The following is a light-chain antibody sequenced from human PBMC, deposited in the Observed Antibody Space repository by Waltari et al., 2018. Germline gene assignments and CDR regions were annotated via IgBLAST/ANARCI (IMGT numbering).Light chain of an antibody. V-gene: IGLV2-14*01. CDR1: SSDIGAYNY. CDR2: NVS. CDR3: ISYTTSSTYV. J-gene: IGLJ1*01. Sequence: QPASVSGSPGQSINISCTGTSSDIGAYNYVAWFQQNPGRTPKLIIHNVSNRPSGVSNRFSGSKSGNTASLTISGLQAEDDADYYCISYTTSSTYVFGSGTKVTVL.